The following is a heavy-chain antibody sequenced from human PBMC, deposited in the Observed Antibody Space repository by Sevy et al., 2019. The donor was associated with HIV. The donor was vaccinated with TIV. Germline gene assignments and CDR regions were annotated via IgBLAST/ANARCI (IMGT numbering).Heavy chain of an antibody. J-gene: IGHJ4*02. CDR2: IRSEVYGGTT. V-gene: IGHV3-49*03. D-gene: IGHD4-17*01. Sequence: GGSLRLSCTASGFTFGEYAMSWFRQAPGKGLEWVSFIRSEVYGGTTEHAASVKGRFTISRDDSKSIAFLQMSSLKTEDTAVYYCTRGRRVYADYGVDYWGQGTLVTVSS. CDR3: TRGRRVYADYGVDY. CDR1: GFTFGEYA.